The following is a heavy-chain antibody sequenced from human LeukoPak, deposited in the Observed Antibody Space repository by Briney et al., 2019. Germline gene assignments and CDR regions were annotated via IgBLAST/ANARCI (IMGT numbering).Heavy chain of an antibody. Sequence: GGSLRLSCAASGFTFSSYGMSWVRQAPGKGLEWVGRIKSKTDGGTTDYAAPVKGRFTISRDDSKNTLYLQMNSLKTEDTAVYYCAKEVQWEPREFAFDIWGQGTMVTVSS. D-gene: IGHD1-26*01. CDR1: GFTFSSYG. CDR3: AKEVQWEPREFAFDI. CDR2: IKSKTDGGTT. V-gene: IGHV3-15*01. J-gene: IGHJ3*02.